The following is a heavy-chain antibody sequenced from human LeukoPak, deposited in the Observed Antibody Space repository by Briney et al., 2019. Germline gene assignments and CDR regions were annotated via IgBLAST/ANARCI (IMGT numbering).Heavy chain of an antibody. Sequence: GASVKVSCKASGYTFTSYDINWVRQAPGQGLEWMGWMKHNSGNTDYAQKFQGRVTMTRDTSISTAYMELSSLRSEDTAVYYCARGYMDVWGKGTTVTVSS. CDR2: MKHNSGNT. J-gene: IGHJ6*03. V-gene: IGHV1-8*01. CDR1: GYTFTSYD. CDR3: ARGYMDV.